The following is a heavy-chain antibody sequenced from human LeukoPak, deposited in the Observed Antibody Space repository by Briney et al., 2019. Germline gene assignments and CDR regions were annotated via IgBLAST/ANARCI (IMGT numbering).Heavy chain of an antibody. CDR2: IKSKTDGGTT. V-gene: IGHV3-15*01. CDR3: TTEPHLYRPDIDY. CDR1: GFTFSNAW. Sequence: GGSLRLSCAASGFTFSNAWMSWVRQAPGKGLEWVGRIKSKTDGGTTDYAAPVKGRFTISRDDSKNTLYLQMNSLKTEDTAVYYCTTEPHLYRPDIDYWGQGTLVTVSS. J-gene: IGHJ4*02. D-gene: IGHD1-14*01.